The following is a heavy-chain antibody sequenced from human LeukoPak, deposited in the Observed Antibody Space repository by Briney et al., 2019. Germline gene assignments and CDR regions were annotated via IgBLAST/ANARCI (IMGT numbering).Heavy chain of an antibody. Sequence: GGSLRLSCAASGFTFTSYAMSWVCQAPGQGLELVSTISGSGGNIYYADSVKSRFTISRDNSRNTVHLQMNSLRAEDTALYYCAKDRESSTRSYYMDVWGKGTTVTVSS. D-gene: IGHD6-13*01. J-gene: IGHJ6*03. CDR3: AKDRESSTRSYYMDV. CDR2: ISGSGGNI. CDR1: GFTFTSYA. V-gene: IGHV3-23*01.